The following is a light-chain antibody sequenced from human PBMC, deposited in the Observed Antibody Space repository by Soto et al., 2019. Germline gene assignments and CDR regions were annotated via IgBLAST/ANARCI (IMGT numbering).Light chain of an antibody. V-gene: IGKV3-11*01. J-gene: IGKJ3*01. CDR1: QSIFTS. CDR3: QQRSDLPFT. Sequence: EIVLTQSPATLSLSPGERATLSCRARQSIFTSLGWYQQKPGQAPRLLIYDASNRATGVPARFRGGGSGTAFTRTISSLEPEDFAVYYCQQRSDLPFTFGPGTTVDIK. CDR2: DAS.